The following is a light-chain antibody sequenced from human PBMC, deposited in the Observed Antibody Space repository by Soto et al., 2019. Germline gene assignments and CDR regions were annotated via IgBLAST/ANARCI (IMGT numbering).Light chain of an antibody. J-gene: IGKJ1*01. CDR2: KAS. V-gene: IGKV1-5*03. CDR3: QHYYSYSDA. Sequence: DIQMTQSPSTLSGSVGDRVTITCRASQTISSWLAWYQQKPGKAPKLLIYKASTLKSGVPSRFSGSGSATEFTLNITSLQLDDFQNYYCQHYYSYSDAFGKGTKVDIK. CDR1: QTISSW.